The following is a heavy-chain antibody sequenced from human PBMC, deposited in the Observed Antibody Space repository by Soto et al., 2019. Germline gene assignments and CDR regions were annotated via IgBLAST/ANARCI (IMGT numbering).Heavy chain of an antibody. Sequence: SVKVASTSSRYTVSIYAISVMRQAPGQGLEWMGWISAYNGNTNYAQKLQGRVTMTTDTSTSTAYMELRSLRSDDTAVYYCARDPPPPEYWGQGTLVTVSS. V-gene: IGHV1-18*01. CDR2: ISAYNGNT. D-gene: IGHD2-2*01. J-gene: IGHJ4*02. CDR3: ARDPPPPEY. CDR1: RYTVSIYA.